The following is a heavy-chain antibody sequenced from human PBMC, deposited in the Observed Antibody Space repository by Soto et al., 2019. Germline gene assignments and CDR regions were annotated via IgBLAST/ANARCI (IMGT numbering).Heavy chain of an antibody. CDR3: ARVSIAAGSYYYYGMDV. Sequence: WGSLLLSCAASVSTFSIYSMNWVRQAPGKGLEWVSSISSSSSYIYYADSVKGRFTISRDNAKNSLYLQMNSLRAEDTAVYYCARVSIAAGSYYYYGMDVWGQGTTVTVSS. D-gene: IGHD6-13*01. J-gene: IGHJ6*01. CDR2: ISSSSSYI. CDR1: VSTFSIYS. V-gene: IGHV3-21*01.